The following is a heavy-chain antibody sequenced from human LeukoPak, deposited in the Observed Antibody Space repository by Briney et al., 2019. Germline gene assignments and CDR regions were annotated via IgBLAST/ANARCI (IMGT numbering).Heavy chain of an antibody. D-gene: IGHD3-3*01. V-gene: IGHV3-74*01. CDR3: ARWDYDFWSGRADF. Sequence: GGSLRLSCAASGFTFSNNWMHWVRQAPGKGLVWVSRINSDGRTTTYADSVKGRFTISRDNAKNTLYLQMNNLRVEDTAVYYCARWDYDFWSGRADFWGRGTLVTVSS. CDR1: GFTFSNNW. J-gene: IGHJ4*02. CDR2: INSDGRTT.